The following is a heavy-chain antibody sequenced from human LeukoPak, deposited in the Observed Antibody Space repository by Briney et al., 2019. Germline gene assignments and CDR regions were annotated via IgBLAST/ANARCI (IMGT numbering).Heavy chain of an antibody. CDR1: GFTFSSYG. CDR2: ISYDGSNK. D-gene: IGHD4-23*01. J-gene: IGHJ4*02. CDR3: VKGGGNVRRYFEY. Sequence: GRSLRLSCAASGFTFSSYGMHWVRQAPGKGLEWVAVISYDGSNKYYADSVKGRFTISRDDSKNTLYLQMNSLRAEDTAVYYCVKGGGNVRRYFEYWGQGTLVTVSS. V-gene: IGHV3-30*18.